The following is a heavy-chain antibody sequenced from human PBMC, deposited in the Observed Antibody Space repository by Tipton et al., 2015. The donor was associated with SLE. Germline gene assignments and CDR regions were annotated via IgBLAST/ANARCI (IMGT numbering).Heavy chain of an antibody. Sequence: SLRLSCAASGFTFSSYSMNWVRQAPGKGLEWVSSISSSSSYIYYADSVKGRFTISRDNAKNSLYLQMNSLRAEDTAVYYCAAVGGSGSYYYYGMDLWGQVTTVTVSS. CDR3: AAVGGSGSYYYYGMDL. CDR2: ISSSSSYI. D-gene: IGHD3-10*01. V-gene: IGHV3-21*01. J-gene: IGHJ6*02. CDR1: GFTFSSYS.